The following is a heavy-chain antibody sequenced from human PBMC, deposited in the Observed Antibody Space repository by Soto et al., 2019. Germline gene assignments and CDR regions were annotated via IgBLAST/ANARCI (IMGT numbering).Heavy chain of an antibody. CDR1: GYXITRYA. CDR2: INAGNGNT. V-gene: IGHV1-3*01. J-gene: IGHJ4*02. D-gene: IGHD6-19*01. Sequence: ASVKGSRKAAGYXITRYAMHWVSQTHGQRLEWMGWINAGNGNTTYSQKFQGRVTITRDTSASTAYMELSSLRSVDMALYYCAMYSSGPAFDYWGQGTLVPVSS. CDR3: AMYSSGPAFDY.